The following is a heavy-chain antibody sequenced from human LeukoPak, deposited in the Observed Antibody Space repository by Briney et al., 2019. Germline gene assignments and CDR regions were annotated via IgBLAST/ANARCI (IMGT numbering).Heavy chain of an antibody. J-gene: IGHJ2*01. CDR2: IYSGGST. D-gene: IGHD1-1*01. V-gene: IGHV3-66*02. Sequence: QTGGSLRLSCAASGFTVSSNYMSWVRQAPGKGLEWVSVIYSGGSTYYADSVKGRFTISRDNSKNTLYLQMNSLRAEDTAVYYCASRQLVRPFGWYFELWGRGTLVTVSS. CDR3: ASRQLVRPFGWYFEL. CDR1: GFTVSSNY.